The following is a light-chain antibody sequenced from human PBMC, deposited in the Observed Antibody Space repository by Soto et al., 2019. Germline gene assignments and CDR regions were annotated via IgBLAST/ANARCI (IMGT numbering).Light chain of an antibody. J-gene: IGKJ2*01. V-gene: IGKV3-11*01. Sequence: IVLTQSPAPLSLSPGARATLSCRASQSVSSFLAWYQQKPGQAPRLLIYDASNRATGIPARFSGSGSGTDFTLIISSLEPDDFAVYYCLQRSNWPYTFGQGTSLEIK. CDR3: LQRSNWPYT. CDR1: QSVSSF. CDR2: DAS.